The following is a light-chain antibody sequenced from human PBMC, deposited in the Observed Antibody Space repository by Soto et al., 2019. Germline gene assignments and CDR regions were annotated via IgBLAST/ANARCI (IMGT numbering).Light chain of an antibody. V-gene: IGKV1-33*01. J-gene: IGKJ4*01. CDR3: QQSYSAPPVT. CDR2: DAS. Sequence: DIQMTQSPSSLSASVGDRVTINCQASQNINNYLNWYQQKPGRAPKLLIYDASNLEAGVPSRFRGSGSGTDFTFTISSLQPEDFSTYYCQQSYSAPPVTLAGGTKVDIK. CDR1: QNINNY.